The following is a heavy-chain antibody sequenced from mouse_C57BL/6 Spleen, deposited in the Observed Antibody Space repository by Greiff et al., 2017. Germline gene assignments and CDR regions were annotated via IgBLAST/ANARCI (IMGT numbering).Heavy chain of an antibody. Sequence: LQESGAELVKPGASVKISCKASGYAFSSYWMNWVKQWPGKGLEWLGQIYPGDGATNYNGKFKGTATLTADKSSSTAYMQLSSLNSEDSAVYFCASYGDWYFDVWGTGTTVTVSS. CDR1: GYAFSSYW. J-gene: IGHJ1*03. CDR3: ASYGDWYFDV. D-gene: IGHD1-1*02. V-gene: IGHV1-80*01. CDR2: IYPGDGAT.